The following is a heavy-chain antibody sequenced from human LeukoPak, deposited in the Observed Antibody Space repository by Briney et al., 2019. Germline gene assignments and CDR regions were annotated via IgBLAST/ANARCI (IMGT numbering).Heavy chain of an antibody. J-gene: IGHJ4*02. CDR1: GYTFAGYY. V-gene: IGHV1-46*01. Sequence: ASVKVSCKASGYTFAGYYMHWVRQAPGQGLEWMGIINPSGGSTSYAQKFQGRVTMTRDMSTSTVYMELSSLRSEDTAVYYCARGLLDDFWSGYYTGFDYWGQGTLVTVSS. CDR3: ARGLLDDFWSGYYTGFDY. D-gene: IGHD3-3*01. CDR2: INPSGGST.